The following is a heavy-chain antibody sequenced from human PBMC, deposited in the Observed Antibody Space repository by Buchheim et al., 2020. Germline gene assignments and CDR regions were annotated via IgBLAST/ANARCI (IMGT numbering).Heavy chain of an antibody. CDR2: ISASGGRT. Sequence: EVFLVESGGHLVQPGGSLRLSCAASGFPFGGYEMNWVRQAPGKGLECIAYISASGGRTYHVDSVRGRFTISRDNAKNSLYLQMSSLRVEDTAVYYCATDPHYPSGSYWGRGTL. CDR1: GFPFGGYE. J-gene: IGHJ1*01. D-gene: IGHD3-10*01. V-gene: IGHV3-48*03. CDR3: ATDPHYPSGSY.